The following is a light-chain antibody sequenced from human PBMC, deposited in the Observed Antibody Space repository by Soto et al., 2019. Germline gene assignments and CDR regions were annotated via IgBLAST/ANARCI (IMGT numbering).Light chain of an antibody. CDR3: QHYNSNPWT. CDR2: AAS. V-gene: IGKV1-5*01. Sequence: DIRMTQSPTTLSASVGDRVTITCRASETVNGWLAWYQQQPGKAPKLLIYAASNLMSGVPSRFSGSGSETEFTLTISSLQPDDSAMYYGQHYNSNPWTFGQGTKVEVK. J-gene: IGKJ1*01. CDR1: ETVNGW.